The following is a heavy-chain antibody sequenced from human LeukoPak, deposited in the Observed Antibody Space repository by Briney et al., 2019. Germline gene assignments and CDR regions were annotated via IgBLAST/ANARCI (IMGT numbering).Heavy chain of an antibody. Sequence: GGSLRLSCAASGFTFSSYEMNWVRQAPGKGLEWVSYISSSGSTIYYADSVKGRFTISRDNAKNSLYLQMNSLRAEDTAVSYCAELGITMIGGVWGKGTTVTISS. CDR1: GFTFSSYE. CDR2: ISSSGSTI. J-gene: IGHJ6*04. CDR3: AELGITMIGGV. V-gene: IGHV3-48*03. D-gene: IGHD3-10*02.